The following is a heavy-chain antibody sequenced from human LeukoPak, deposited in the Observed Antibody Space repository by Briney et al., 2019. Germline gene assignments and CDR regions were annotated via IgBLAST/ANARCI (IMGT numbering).Heavy chain of an antibody. CDR2: ISRSSSTI. D-gene: IGHD6-19*01. V-gene: IGHV3-48*02. CDR3: AREAVAGYWFDP. J-gene: IGHJ5*02. CDR1: GFTFSGYS. Sequence: GGSLRLSCAASGFTFSGYSMNWVSQAPGKGLEWVSYISRSSSTIYYADSVKGRFTISRDNARNLLYLQMNSLRDGDTAVYYCAREAVAGYWFDPWGQGTLVTVSS.